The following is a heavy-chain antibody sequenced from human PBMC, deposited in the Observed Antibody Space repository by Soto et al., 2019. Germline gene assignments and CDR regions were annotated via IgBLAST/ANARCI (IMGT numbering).Heavy chain of an antibody. J-gene: IGHJ4*02. CDR3: ARTPSSWFAYYFDY. D-gene: IGHD6-13*01. CDR2: IYTSGST. CDR1: DGSNRSYY. V-gene: IGHV4-4*07. Sequence: SYTLSLTGTYADGSNRSYYCSWIQQPAGKGLEWIGRIYTSGSTNYNPSLKSRVTMSVDTSKNQFSLKLSSVTAADTAVYYCARTPSSWFAYYFDYSGQGTLVTVSS.